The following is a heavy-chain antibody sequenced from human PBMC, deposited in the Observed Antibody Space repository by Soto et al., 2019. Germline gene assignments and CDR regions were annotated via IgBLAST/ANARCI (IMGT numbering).Heavy chain of an antibody. CDR3: AREPRITMVRGVPYYFDY. D-gene: IGHD3-10*01. Sequence: QVQLVQSGAEVKKPGASVKVSCKASSYTFTSYGISWVRQAPGQGLEWMGWISAYNGNTNYAQKLQGRVTMTTDTSTSTAYMELRSLRSDDTAVYYCAREPRITMVRGVPYYFDYRGQGTLVTVSS. V-gene: IGHV1-18*01. CDR2: ISAYNGNT. J-gene: IGHJ4*02. CDR1: SYTFTSYG.